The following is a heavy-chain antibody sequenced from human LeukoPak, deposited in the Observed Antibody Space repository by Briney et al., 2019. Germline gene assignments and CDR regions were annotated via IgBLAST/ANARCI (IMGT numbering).Heavy chain of an antibody. CDR2: IYYSGST. V-gene: IGHV4-30-4*08. D-gene: IGHD2-2*01. CDR3: AREGGFYCSSTSCYGLDY. Sequence: SETLSLTCTVSGGSISSGDYYWSWIRQPPGKGLEWIVYIYYSGSTYYNPSLKSRVTISVDTSKNQFSLKLSSVTAEDTAVYYCAREGGFYCSSTSCYGLDYWGQGTLVTVSS. CDR1: GGSISSGDYY. J-gene: IGHJ4*02.